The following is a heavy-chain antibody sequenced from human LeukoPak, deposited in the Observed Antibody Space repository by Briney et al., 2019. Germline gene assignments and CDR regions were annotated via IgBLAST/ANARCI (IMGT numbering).Heavy chain of an antibody. J-gene: IGHJ4*02. CDR2: ISTSGSTT. Sequence: GRSLRLSCAASGFTFSSFEMNWVRQAPGEGLEWVSYISTSGSTTYYADSVRGRFTISRDDAKNSVYLQMHSLRAEDTAVYYCAREDDSSGYYYGRFDQWGQGALVTVSS. D-gene: IGHD3-22*01. CDR1: GFTFSSFE. CDR3: AREDDSSGYYYGRFDQ. V-gene: IGHV3-48*03.